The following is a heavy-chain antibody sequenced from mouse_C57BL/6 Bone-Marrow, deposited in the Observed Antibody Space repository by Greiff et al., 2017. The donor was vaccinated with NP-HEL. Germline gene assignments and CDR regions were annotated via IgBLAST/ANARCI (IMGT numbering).Heavy chain of an antibody. CDR1: GLSLSTFGRG. V-gene: IGHV8-8*01. Sequence: QVTLKESGPGILQLSQTLSLTCFFPGLSLSTFGRGVGWIRQPSGRGLEWLAHIWWDDGTFYNPALKSRLTISKDTSKNQVFLKVANVDAADTATYYCARIAGGTCAYWGQGTLVTVSA. CDR2: IWWDDGT. CDR3: ARIAGGTCAY. D-gene: IGHD1-1*02. J-gene: IGHJ3*01.